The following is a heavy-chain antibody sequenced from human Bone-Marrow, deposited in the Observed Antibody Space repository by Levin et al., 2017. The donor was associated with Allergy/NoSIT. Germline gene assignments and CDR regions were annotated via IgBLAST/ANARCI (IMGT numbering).Heavy chain of an antibody. V-gene: IGHV6-1*01. Sequence: SETLSLTCVISGDSVSSNSAAWNWIRQSPSRGLEWLGRTYYRSKWYNEYALSVQSRITINADTSKNHVSLQLNSVTPEDTAVYYCARAKSGRWDYWGQGTLVTVSS. CDR2: TYYRSKWYN. J-gene: IGHJ4*02. D-gene: IGHD5-24*01. CDR3: ARAKSGRWDY. CDR1: GDSVSSNSAA.